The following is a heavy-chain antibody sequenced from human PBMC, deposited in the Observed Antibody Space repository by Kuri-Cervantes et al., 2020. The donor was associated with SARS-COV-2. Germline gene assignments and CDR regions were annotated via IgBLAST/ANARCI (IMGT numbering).Heavy chain of an antibody. CDR1: GYTFTSYY. CDR3: ATVGSSTRGGSYL. CDR2: INPSGGST. V-gene: IGHV1-46*01. J-gene: IGHJ4*02. D-gene: IGHD1-26*01. Sequence: ASVKVSCKASGYTFTSYYMHWVRQAPGQGLEWMGIINPSGGSTSYARKFQGRVTMTRDTSTSTVYMELSSLRSEDTAVYYCATVGSSTRGGSYLWGQGTLVTDSS.